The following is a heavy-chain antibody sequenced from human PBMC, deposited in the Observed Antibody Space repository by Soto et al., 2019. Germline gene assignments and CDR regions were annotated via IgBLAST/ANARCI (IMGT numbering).Heavy chain of an antibody. Sequence: SETLSLTCTVSGDSIRSDHWSWIRQPPGKGLELIGYISNSGTTNYNPSLKSRVTISVDTSKNQFSLKLSSVTAADTAVYYCARGRIQLWYPFDYWGQGTLVTISS. CDR2: ISNSGTT. CDR3: ARGRIQLWYPFDY. CDR1: GDSIRSDH. D-gene: IGHD5-18*01. V-gene: IGHV4-59*08. J-gene: IGHJ4*02.